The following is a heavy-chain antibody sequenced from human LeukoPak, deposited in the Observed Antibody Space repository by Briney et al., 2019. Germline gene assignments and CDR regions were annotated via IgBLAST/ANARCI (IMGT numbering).Heavy chain of an antibody. J-gene: IGHJ4*02. CDR3: AKGLGVAGALRDY. Sequence: PGGSLRLSCAASGFTFRNYGMHWVRQAPGKGLEWVAVISYDGSNKYYADSVKGRFTISRDNSKNTLYLQMNSLRAEDTAVYYCAKGLGVAGALRDYWGQGTLVTVSS. CDR2: ISYDGSNK. CDR1: GFTFRNYG. V-gene: IGHV3-30*18. D-gene: IGHD3-3*01.